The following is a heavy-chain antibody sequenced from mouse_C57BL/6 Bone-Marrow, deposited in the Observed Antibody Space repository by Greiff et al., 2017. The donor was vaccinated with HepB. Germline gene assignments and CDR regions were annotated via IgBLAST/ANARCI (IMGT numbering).Heavy chain of an antibody. J-gene: IGHJ2*01. D-gene: IGHD1-1*01. CDR2: INPNNGGT. Sequence: EVQLQQSGPELVKPGASVKMSCKASGYTFTDYNMHWVKQSHGKSLEWIGYINPNNGGTSYNQKFKGKATLTVNKSSSTAYMELRSLTSEDSAVYYCARFSTTVVDYFDYWGQGTTLTVSS. CDR3: ARFSTTVVDYFDY. CDR1: GYTFTDYN. V-gene: IGHV1-22*01.